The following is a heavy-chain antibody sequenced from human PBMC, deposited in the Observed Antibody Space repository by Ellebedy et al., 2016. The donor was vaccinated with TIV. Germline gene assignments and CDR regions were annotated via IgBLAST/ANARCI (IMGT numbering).Heavy chain of an antibody. CDR3: ARCRGSGWYGDQ. CDR2: ISPTAGTI. Sequence: GESLKISCVDSDFTFSDYYMSWIRQAPGKGLEWLSYISPTAGTIYYADSVTGRFTISRDISKNTLYLQMHSLRAEDTAVYYCARCRGSGWYGDQWGQGTLVTVSS. J-gene: IGHJ4*02. D-gene: IGHD6-19*01. V-gene: IGHV3-11*01. CDR1: DFTFSDYY.